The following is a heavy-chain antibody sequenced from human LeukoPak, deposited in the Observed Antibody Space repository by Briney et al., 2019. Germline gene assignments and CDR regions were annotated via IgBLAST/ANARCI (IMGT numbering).Heavy chain of an antibody. CDR1: GFTFSSYG. CDR3: ARGIGGYYMDV. J-gene: IGHJ6*03. CDR2: TSYDGSDN. V-gene: IGHV3-30*19. D-gene: IGHD4-23*01. Sequence: GGSLRLSCAASGFTFSSYGMHWVRQAPGKGLEWVAVTSYDGSDNYYADSVKGRFTISRDNSKNKLYLQMNSLRPEDTAVYYCARGIGGYYMDVWGKGTTVTVSS.